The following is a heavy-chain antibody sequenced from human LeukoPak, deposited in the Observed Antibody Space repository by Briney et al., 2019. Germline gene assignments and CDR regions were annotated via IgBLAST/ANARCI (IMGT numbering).Heavy chain of an antibody. CDR3: ARSLRGAYSYTLDY. Sequence: SETLSLTCTVSGVSISNYYWTWIRQPAGKGLEWIGRIYSSGKTNYNPSLKSRVTMSVDTSNNQFSLRLSSVTAADTAVYFCARSLRGAYSYTLDYWGQGTLVTVSS. CDR2: IYSSGKT. J-gene: IGHJ4*02. CDR1: GVSISNYY. D-gene: IGHD5-18*01. V-gene: IGHV4-4*07.